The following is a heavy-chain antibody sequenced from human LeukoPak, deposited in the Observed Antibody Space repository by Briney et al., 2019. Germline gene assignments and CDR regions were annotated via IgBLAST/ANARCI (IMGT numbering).Heavy chain of an antibody. Sequence: SETLSLTCTVSGGSISSNYWSWIRQSPGKGLEWIGYIYYSGSTNYNPSLKSRVTISVDTSKNQFSLKLSSVTAADTAVYYCARSNSSGYPFVDWGQGTLVTVSS. J-gene: IGHJ4*02. V-gene: IGHV4-59*01. D-gene: IGHD3-22*01. CDR2: IYYSGST. CDR1: GGSISSNY. CDR3: ARSNSSGYPFVD.